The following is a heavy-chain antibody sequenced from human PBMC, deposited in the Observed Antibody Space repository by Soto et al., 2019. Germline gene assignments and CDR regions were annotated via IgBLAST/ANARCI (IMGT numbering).Heavy chain of an antibody. CDR2: IIPIFGTA. J-gene: IGHJ6*02. CDR3: ARVGIQEVTIFGVVPRYYYYYYGMDV. CDR1: GGTFSSYA. V-gene: IGHV1-69*06. Sequence: SVKVSCKASGGTFSSYAISWVRQAPGQGLEWMGGIIPIFGTANYAQKFQGRVTITADKSTSTAYMELSSLRSEDTAVYYCARVGIQEVTIFGVVPRYYYYYYGMDVWGQGTTVTVSS. D-gene: IGHD3-3*01.